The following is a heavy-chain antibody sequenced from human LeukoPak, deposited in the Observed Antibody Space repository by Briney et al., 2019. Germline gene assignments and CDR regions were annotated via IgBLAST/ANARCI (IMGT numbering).Heavy chain of an antibody. CDR3: ARHPRFLEWFFDH. CDR1: GGSFSGYY. V-gene: IGHV4-34*01. J-gene: IGHJ4*02. CDR2: INHSGST. D-gene: IGHD3-3*01. Sequence: PSETLSLTCAVYGGSFSGYYWSWIRQPPGKGLEWIGEINHSGSTNYNPSLKSRVTISVDTSKNQFSLKLNSVTAADTAVYYCARHPRFLEWFFDHWGQGTLVTVSS.